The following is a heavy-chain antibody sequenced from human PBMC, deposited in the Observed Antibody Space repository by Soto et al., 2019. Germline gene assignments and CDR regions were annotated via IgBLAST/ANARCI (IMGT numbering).Heavy chain of an antibody. J-gene: IGHJ5*01. Sequence: PSETLSLTCPVSGGSISSYYWIWIRQPPGKGLEWIGYIYYSGSTNYNPSLKSRVTISVDTSKNQFSLKLSSVTAADTAVYYCAGHLFGSGNWFDSLGQGTLVTVSS. V-gene: IGHV4-59*08. D-gene: IGHD3-10*02. CDR2: IYYSGST. CDR1: GGSISSYY. CDR3: AGHLFGSGNWFDS.